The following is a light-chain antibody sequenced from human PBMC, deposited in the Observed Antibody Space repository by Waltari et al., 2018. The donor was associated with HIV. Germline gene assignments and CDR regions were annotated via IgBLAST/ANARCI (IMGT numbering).Light chain of an antibody. CDR3: YSAGDHDVV. Sequence: SYELTQPSSVSVSPGQTASITCSGDILAKKYGRWFQQKPGQAPVVVIYEDIEWPSGIPERFSGSSSGTTVTLTITGAHVEDDADYYCYSAGDHDVVFGGGTKLTVL. CDR1: ILAKKY. J-gene: IGLJ2*01. CDR2: EDI. V-gene: IGLV3-27*01.